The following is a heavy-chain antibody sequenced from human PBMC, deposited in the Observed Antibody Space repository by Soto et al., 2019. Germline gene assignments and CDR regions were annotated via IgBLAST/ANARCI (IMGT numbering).Heavy chain of an antibody. CDR2: IIPILGIA. CDR1: GGTFSSYT. D-gene: IGHD2-2*01. Sequence: QVQLVQSGAEVKKPGSSVKVSCKASGGTFSSYTISWVRQAPGQGLEWMGRIIPILGIANYAQKFQGRVTITADKSTSTAYMALSSLRSEDTAVYYCARDLHPGCSSTSCYDWWFDPWGQGTLVTVSS. V-gene: IGHV1-69*08. J-gene: IGHJ5*02. CDR3: ARDLHPGCSSTSCYDWWFDP.